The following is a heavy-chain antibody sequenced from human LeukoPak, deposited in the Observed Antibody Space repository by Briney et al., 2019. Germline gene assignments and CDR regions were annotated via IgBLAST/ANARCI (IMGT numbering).Heavy chain of an antibody. CDR1: GGSINSGDYF. CDR2: IFYSGST. D-gene: IGHD2-2*01. J-gene: IGHJ6*03. V-gene: IGHV4-30-4*08. Sequence: SQTLSLTCTVSGGSINSGDYFWTWIRQPPGKGLEWIGYIFYSGSTYYSPSLKSRLTISIDTSKNQFSQKLNSLTAADTAVYYCARTLAGCSSTSCSSPMDVWGKGTTVTVSS. CDR3: ARTLAGCSSTSCSSPMDV.